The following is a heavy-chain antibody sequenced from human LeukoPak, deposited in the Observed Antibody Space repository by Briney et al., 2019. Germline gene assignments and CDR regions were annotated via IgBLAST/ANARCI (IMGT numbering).Heavy chain of an antibody. D-gene: IGHD6-13*01. V-gene: IGHV5-51*01. Sequence: GESLKISCKGSGYSFTSYWIGWVRQMPGKGLEWMGIIYPGDSDTRYRPSFQGQVTISADKSISTAYLQWSSLKASDTAMYYCARPRAKAAAGIGYWGQGTLVTVSS. CDR3: ARPRAKAAAGIGY. J-gene: IGHJ4*02. CDR1: GYSFTSYW. CDR2: IYPGDSDT.